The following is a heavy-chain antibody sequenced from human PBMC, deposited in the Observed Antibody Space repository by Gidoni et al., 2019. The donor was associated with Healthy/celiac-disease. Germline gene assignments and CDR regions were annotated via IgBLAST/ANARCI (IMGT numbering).Heavy chain of an antibody. CDR2: ISYDGSNK. D-gene: IGHD2-21*02. CDR1: GFTFSSYG. V-gene: IGHV3-30*18. J-gene: IGHJ3*02. Sequence: QVQLVESGGGVVQPGRSLRLSCAASGFTFSSYGMHGVRQAPGKGLEWVAVISYDGSNKYYADSVKGRFTISRDNSKNTLYLQMNSLRAEDTAVYYCAKEIINGAYCGGDCYYDAFDIWGQGTMVTVSS. CDR3: AKEIINGAYCGGDCYYDAFDI.